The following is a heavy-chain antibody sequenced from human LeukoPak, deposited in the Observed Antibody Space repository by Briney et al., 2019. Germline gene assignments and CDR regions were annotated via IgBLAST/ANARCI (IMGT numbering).Heavy chain of an antibody. CDR3: ARPAYSSGWYDTSKNWFDP. J-gene: IGHJ5*02. CDR1: GYTFTSYY. V-gene: IGHV1-46*01. D-gene: IGHD6-19*01. Sequence: ASVKVSCKVSGYTFTSYYMHWVRQAPGQGLEWMGIINPSGGSTSYAQKFQGRVTMTRDTSTSTVYMELSSLRSEDTAVYYCARPAYSSGWYDTSKNWFDPWGQGTLVTVSS. CDR2: INPSGGST.